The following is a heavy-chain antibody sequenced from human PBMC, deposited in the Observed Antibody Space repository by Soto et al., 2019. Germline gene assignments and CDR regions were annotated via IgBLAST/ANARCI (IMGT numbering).Heavy chain of an antibody. CDR1: SFTLNSYG. CDR2: ISAYNGNT. J-gene: IGHJ4*02. V-gene: IGHV1-18*01. CDR3: ARLVAVALVNYFDF. D-gene: IGHD6-19*01. Sequence: QLVQSGAEVKKPGASVKVSCKVSSFTLNSYGISWVRQAPGQGLEWMGWISAYNGNTNYAQKFQGRVTMTTDTSTSTAYIELRSLRSDDTAVYYCARLVAVALVNYFDFWGQGTLVTVTS.